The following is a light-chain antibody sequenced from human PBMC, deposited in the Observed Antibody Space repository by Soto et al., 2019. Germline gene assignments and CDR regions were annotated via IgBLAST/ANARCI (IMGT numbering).Light chain of an antibody. J-gene: IGKJ1*01. CDR1: QSLLHSNGYNY. CDR3: MQPLQSWT. CDR2: LGS. V-gene: IGKV2-28*01. Sequence: DIVMTQSPLSLPVTPGEPASISCRSSQSLLHSNGYNYLDWYLQKPGQSPQLLIYLGSNRASGVPDGFSGSGSGTDFTLKISRVEAEDVGVYYCMQPLQSWTFGQGTKV.